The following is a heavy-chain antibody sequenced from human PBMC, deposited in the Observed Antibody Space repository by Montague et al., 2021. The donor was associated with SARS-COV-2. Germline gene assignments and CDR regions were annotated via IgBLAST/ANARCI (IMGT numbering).Heavy chain of an antibody. J-gene: IGHJ4*02. CDR2: INHSGST. CDR1: GGSLSGYY. Sequence: SETLSLTCAVCGGSLSGYYWSWIRQSLGKGLEWIGEINHSGSTNYNPSLKSRATISVDTSKKQFSLKLSSVTAADTAVYYCARGSSSRVMVRGKLQYWGQGALVIVSS. D-gene: IGHD3-10*01. CDR3: ARGSSSRVMVRGKLQY. V-gene: IGHV4-34*01.